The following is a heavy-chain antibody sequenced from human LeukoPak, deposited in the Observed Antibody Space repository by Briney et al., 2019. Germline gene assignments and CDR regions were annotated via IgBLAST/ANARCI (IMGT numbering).Heavy chain of an antibody. J-gene: IGHJ4*02. CDR1: GFTFSSYA. D-gene: IGHD6-13*01. CDR2: ISGSGGST. Sequence: GGSLRLSCAASGFTFSSYAMSWVRQAPGKGLEWVSAISGSGGSTYYADSVKGRFTTSRDNSKNTLYLQMNSLRAEDTAVYYCAKDPSSSWEYYFDYWGQGTLVTVPS. CDR3: AKDPSSSWEYYFDY. V-gene: IGHV3-23*01.